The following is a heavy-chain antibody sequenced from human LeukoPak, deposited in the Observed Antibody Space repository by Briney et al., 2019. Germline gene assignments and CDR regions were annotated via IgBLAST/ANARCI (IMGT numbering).Heavy chain of an antibody. Sequence: GGSLRLSCAVSGITLSNYGMSWVRQAPGKGLEWVAGISDSGGSTKYADSVKGRFTISRDNSKNTLYLQMNSLRAEDTAVYFCAKRGVVIRVILVGFHKEAYYFDSWGRGALVTVSS. CDR1: GITLSNYG. CDR2: ISDSGGST. J-gene: IGHJ4*02. CDR3: AKRGVVIRVILVGFHKEAYYFDS. D-gene: IGHD3-22*01. V-gene: IGHV3-23*01.